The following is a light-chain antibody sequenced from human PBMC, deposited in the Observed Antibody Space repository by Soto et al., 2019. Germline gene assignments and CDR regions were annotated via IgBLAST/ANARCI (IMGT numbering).Light chain of an antibody. CDR3: QQYGSTPLT. V-gene: IGKV3-20*01. Sequence: EIVLTQSPGTLSLSPGERATLYCRASQSVRNNYLAWYQQKPGQAPRFLIYDASSRATGIPDRFSGSRSGTDFTLTISRLEPEDFAVYYCQQYGSTPLTFGGGTKVEIK. J-gene: IGKJ4*01. CDR1: QSVRNNY. CDR2: DAS.